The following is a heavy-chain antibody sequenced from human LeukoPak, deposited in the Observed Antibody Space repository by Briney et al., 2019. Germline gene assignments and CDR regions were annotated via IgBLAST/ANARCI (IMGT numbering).Heavy chain of an antibody. J-gene: IGHJ4*02. CDR3: AKDAAANVDYPYYFDY. CDR1: GFTFRGYG. D-gene: IGHD4-11*01. CDR2: IRGSGVTT. Sequence: PGGSLRLSCAASGFTFRGYGVSWVRQAPGKGLEWVSAIRGSGVTTYYADSVKGRFTISRDNSRTTLYLLMNSLRAEDTAVYYCAKDAAANVDYPYYFDYWGQGALVTVSS. V-gene: IGHV3-23*01.